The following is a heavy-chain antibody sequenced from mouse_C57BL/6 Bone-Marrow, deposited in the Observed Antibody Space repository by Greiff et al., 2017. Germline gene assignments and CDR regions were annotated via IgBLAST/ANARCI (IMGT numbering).Heavy chain of an antibody. CDR1: GFTFSDYY. J-gene: IGHJ3*01. D-gene: IGHD1-1*01. CDR3: ASHYYYGEGFAY. CDR2: ISNGGGST. V-gene: IGHV5-12*01. Sequence: EVHLVESGGGLVQPGGSLKLSCAASGFTFSDYYMYWVRQTPEKRLEWVAYISNGGGSTYYPDTVKGRFTISRDNAKNTLYLQMSRLKSEDTAMYYCASHYYYGEGFAYWGQGTLVTVSA.